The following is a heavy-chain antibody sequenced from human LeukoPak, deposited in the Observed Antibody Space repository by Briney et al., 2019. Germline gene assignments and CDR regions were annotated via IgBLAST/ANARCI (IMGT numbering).Heavy chain of an antibody. Sequence: GGSLRLSCAASRFTFSSYSMNWVRQAPGKGLEWVSYISSSSSTIYYADSVKGRFTISRDNAKNSLYLQMNSLRAEDTAVYYCAREDYVWGSYRLFDYWGQGTLVTVSS. D-gene: IGHD3-16*02. J-gene: IGHJ4*02. CDR2: ISSSSSTI. CDR1: RFTFSSYS. CDR3: AREDYVWGSYRLFDY. V-gene: IGHV3-48*01.